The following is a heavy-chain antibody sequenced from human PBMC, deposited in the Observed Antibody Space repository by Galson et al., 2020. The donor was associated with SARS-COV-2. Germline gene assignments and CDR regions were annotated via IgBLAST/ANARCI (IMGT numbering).Heavy chain of an antibody. CDR2: ISSSGSTR. V-gene: IGHV3-11*01. J-gene: IGHJ6*03. D-gene: IGHD2-2*01. CDR3: ARVECRSIRLFVPYFCMEV. Sequence: NSGGSLRLSCAASGFTFSNYYMSWIRQAPGKGLEWVSYISSSGSTRYYANPVKGRFTISRDNAKHSLYLQMNSLRAEDTAVYYCARVECRSIRLFVPYFCMEVWGKGTTVTVS. CDR1: GFTFSNYY.